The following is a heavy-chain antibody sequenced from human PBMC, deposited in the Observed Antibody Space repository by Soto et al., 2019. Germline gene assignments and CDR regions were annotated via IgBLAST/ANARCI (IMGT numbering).Heavy chain of an antibody. V-gene: IGHV3-11*06. CDR3: ARDPEYSYGSDY. J-gene: IGHJ4*02. Sequence: SSSSSYTNYADSVKGRFTISRDNAKNSLYLQMNSLRAEDTAVYYCARDPEYSYGSDYWGQGTLVTVSS. D-gene: IGHD5-18*01. CDR2: SSSSSYT.